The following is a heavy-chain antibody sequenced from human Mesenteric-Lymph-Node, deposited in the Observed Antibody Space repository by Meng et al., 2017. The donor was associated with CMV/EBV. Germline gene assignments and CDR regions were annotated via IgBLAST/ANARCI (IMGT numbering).Heavy chain of an antibody. CDR2: IYPGDSDT. Sequence: GGSLRLSCKGSGYSFTSYWIGWVRQMPGKGLEWMGIIYPGDSDTRYSPSFQGQVTISADKSISTAYLQWSSLKASDTAMYYCARRGSTSDYYYYGMDVWGQGTTVTVSS. D-gene: IGHD2-2*01. CDR1: GYSFTSYW. J-gene: IGHJ6*02. V-gene: IGHV5-51*01. CDR3: ARRGSTSDYYYYGMDV.